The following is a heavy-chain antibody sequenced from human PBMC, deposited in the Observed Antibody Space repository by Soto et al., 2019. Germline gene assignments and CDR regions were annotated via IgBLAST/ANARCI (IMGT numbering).Heavy chain of an antibody. CDR1: GFTFSDYY. J-gene: IGHJ3*02. CDR3: ARDFNKVVVVAATPDAFDI. V-gene: IGHV3-11*01. D-gene: IGHD2-15*01. Sequence: QVQLVESGGGLVKPGGSLRLSCAASGFTFSDYYMSWIRQAPGKGLEWGSYISSSGSTIYYADSVKGRFTISRDNAKNSLYLQMNSLRAEDTAVYYCARDFNKVVVVAATPDAFDIWGQGTMVTVSS. CDR2: ISSSGSTI.